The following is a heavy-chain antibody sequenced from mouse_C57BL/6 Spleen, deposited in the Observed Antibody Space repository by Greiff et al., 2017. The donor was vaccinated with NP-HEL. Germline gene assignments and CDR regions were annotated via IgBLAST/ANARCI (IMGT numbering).Heavy chain of an antibody. J-gene: IGHJ1*03. CDR1: GFTFSDYY. CDR3: ARDGGTTVVEPWYFDV. D-gene: IGHD1-1*01. Sequence: DVQLVESEGGLVQPGSSMKLSCTASGFTFSDYYMAWVRQVPEKGLEWVANINYDGSSTYYLDSLKSRFIISRDNAKNILYLQMSSLKSEDTATYYCARDGGTTVVEPWYFDVWGTGTTVTVSS. V-gene: IGHV5-16*01. CDR2: INYDGSST.